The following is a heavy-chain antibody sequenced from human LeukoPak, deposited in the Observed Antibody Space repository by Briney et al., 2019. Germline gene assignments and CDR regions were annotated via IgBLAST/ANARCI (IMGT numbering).Heavy chain of an antibody. CDR2: INPNSGGT. D-gene: IGHD2-15*01. CDR1: GYTFTGYY. V-gene: IGHV1-2*06. Sequence: GASVKVSCKASGYTFTGYYMHWVRQAPGQGLEWMGRINPNSGGTNYAQKFQGRFTMTRDTSISTAYMELSRLRSDDTAVYYCARVGTGYCSGGSCSNWFDPWGQGTLVTVYS. CDR3: ARVGTGYCSGGSCSNWFDP. J-gene: IGHJ5*02.